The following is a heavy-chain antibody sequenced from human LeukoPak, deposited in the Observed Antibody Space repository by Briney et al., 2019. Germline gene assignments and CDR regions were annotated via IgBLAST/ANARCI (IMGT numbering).Heavy chain of an antibody. J-gene: IGHJ4*02. V-gene: IGHV4-59*12. D-gene: IGHD5-12*01. CDR2: IYYSGST. Sequence: PPETLSLTCTVSGGSISSYYWSWIRQPPGKGLEWIGYIYYSGSTNYNPYLKNRVTMSLDTSKNHLSLNLSSVTAADTAVYYCAREPTSGREPTSGQPLDYWGQGTLVTVSS. CDR1: GGSISSYY. CDR3: AREPTSGREPTSGQPLDY.